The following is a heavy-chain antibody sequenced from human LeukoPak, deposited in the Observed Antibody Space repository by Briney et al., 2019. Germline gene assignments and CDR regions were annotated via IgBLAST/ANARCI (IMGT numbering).Heavy chain of an antibody. V-gene: IGHV4-34*01. CDR3: ARRTVGVSLGYFQY. J-gene: IGHJ1*01. D-gene: IGHD1-26*01. CDR1: GGSFSGYD. CDR2: IYHTGST. Sequence: SETLSLTCVVYGGSFSGYDWSWIRQPPGKGLEWIGEIYHTGSTNYNPSLKSRVTISVDKSKNQFSLKLSPVTAADTAAYYCARRTVGVSLGYFQYWGQGTLVSVSS.